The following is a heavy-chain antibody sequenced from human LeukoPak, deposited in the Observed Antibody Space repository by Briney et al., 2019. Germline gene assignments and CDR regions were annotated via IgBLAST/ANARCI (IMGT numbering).Heavy chain of an antibody. V-gene: IGHV3-7*01. Sequence: PGGSLRLSCAASGFAFSDYWMTWVRQAPGKWLEWVANIKPDGNENYYVDSMKGRFTSSRDNTKRSLYLQMNSLRVEDTAVYYCASYLYWWSDLGYWGQGTLVTVSS. D-gene: IGHD2-8*02. J-gene: IGHJ4*02. CDR3: ASYLYWWSDLGY. CDR2: IKPDGNEN. CDR1: GFAFSDYW.